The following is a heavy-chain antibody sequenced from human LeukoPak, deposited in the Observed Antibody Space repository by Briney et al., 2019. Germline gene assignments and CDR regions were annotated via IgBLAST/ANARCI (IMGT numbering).Heavy chain of an antibody. CDR1: GYTFTSYG. CDR3: ARDRVVRPKASIDY. D-gene: IGHD3-10*01. J-gene: IGHJ4*02. V-gene: IGHV1-18*01. CDR2: ISAYNGNT. Sequence: SSVTVSCKASGYTFTSYGISWVRQAPVQGLWWIGWISAYNGNTNYAQKLQGRVTMTTDTSTSTAYMELRSLRSDDTAVYYCARDRVVRPKASIDYWGQGTLVTVSS.